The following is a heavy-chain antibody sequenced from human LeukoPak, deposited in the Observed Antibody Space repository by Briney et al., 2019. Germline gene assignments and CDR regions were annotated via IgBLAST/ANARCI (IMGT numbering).Heavy chain of an antibody. J-gene: IGHJ4*02. D-gene: IGHD2-8*01. V-gene: IGHV1-69*13. CDR2: IIPIFGTA. CDR1: GGTFSSYA. CDR3: ARAGDIVLMVYDGPIDY. Sequence: ASVKVSCKASGGTFSSYAISRVRQAPGQGLEWMGGIIPIFGTANYAQKFQGRVTITADESTSTAYMELSSLRSEDTAVYYCARAGDIVLMVYDGPIDYWGQGTLVTVSS.